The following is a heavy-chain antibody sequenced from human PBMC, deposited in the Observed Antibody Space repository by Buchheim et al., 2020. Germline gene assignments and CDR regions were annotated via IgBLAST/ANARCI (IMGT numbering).Heavy chain of an antibody. D-gene: IGHD4-11*01. CDR3: AKELQGMTTVYYYGLDV. J-gene: IGHJ6*02. CDR1: GFTFSSYG. CDR2: ISFDGSNK. Sequence: QVHLVESGGGVVQPGRSLRLSCAASGFTFSSYGMHWVRQAPGKGLEWVAVISFDGSNKYYADSVKGRFTISRDNSKNTLYLQMNSLRAEDTAVYYCAKELQGMTTVYYYGLDVWGQGTT. V-gene: IGHV3-30*18.